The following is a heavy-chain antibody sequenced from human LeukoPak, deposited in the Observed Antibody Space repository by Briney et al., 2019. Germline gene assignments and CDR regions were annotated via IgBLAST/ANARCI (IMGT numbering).Heavy chain of an antibody. V-gene: IGHV3-30*04. CDR1: GFTFNRYA. CDR3: ATKGGGSGSYDYFNY. CDR2: ISYDGNEQYDGVNQ. J-gene: IGHJ4*02. Sequence: PGGSLRLSCVGSGFTFNRYAIHWVRQAPGKGLEWVAVISYDGNEQYDGVNQYYTDSVKGRFTISRDNSKNILYLQMNSLRADDTAVYYCATKGGGSGSYDYFNYWGQGALVTVSS. D-gene: IGHD6-19*01.